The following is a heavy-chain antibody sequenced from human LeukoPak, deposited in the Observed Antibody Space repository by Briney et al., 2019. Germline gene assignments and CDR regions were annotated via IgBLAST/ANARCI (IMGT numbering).Heavy chain of an antibody. D-gene: IGHD3-22*01. J-gene: IGHJ4*02. CDR1: GGSFSGYY. CDR3: ARGASNYDSSGYYYGY. Sequence: SETLSLTCAVYGGSFSGYYWSWIRQPLGKGLEWIGEINHSGSTNYNPSLKSRVTISVDTSKNQFSLKLSSVTAADTAVYYCARGASNYDSSGYYYGYWGQGTLVTVSS. CDR2: INHSGST. V-gene: IGHV4-34*01.